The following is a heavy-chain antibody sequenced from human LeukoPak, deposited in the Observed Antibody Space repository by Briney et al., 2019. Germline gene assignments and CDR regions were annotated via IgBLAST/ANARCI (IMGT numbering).Heavy chain of an antibody. CDR2: ISYDGSNK. CDR3: ASPIAVAGSRDY. J-gene: IGHJ4*02. CDR1: GFTFSSYV. Sequence: PGGSLRLSCAASGFTFSSYVMHWVRQAPGKGLEWVAVISYDGSNKYYADSVKGRFTISRDNSKNTLYLQMNSLRAEDTAVYYCASPIAVAGSRDYWGQGTLVTVSS. D-gene: IGHD6-19*01. V-gene: IGHV3-30*19.